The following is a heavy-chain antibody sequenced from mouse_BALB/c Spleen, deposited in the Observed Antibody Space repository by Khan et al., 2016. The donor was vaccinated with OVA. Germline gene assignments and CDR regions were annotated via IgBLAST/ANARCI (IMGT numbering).Heavy chain of an antibody. Sequence: VQLQESGAELAKPGASVKMSCKASGYTFTTYWMHWVKQRPGQGMVWIGYINTTSGYTDYNEKFKDRATLFADKSSSTAYMQLSSLTSEDSAGYYCTRDRIDYWGQGTTLTVSS. CDR1: GYTFTTYW. J-gene: IGHJ2*01. CDR3: TRDRIDY. CDR2: INTTSGYT. V-gene: IGHV1-7*01.